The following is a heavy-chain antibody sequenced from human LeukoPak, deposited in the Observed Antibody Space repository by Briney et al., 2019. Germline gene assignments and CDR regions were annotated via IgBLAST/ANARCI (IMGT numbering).Heavy chain of an antibody. V-gene: IGHV3-23*01. J-gene: IGHJ6*02. D-gene: IGHD5/OR15-5a*01. Sequence: GGSLRLSCAASGFTFSSYWMSWVRQAPGMGLEWVSGISASGSTHYVDSVRGRFTISRDNSEKTLYLQMNSLTAEDTAVYYCAKHLVSTVLIYDMDVWGQGTTVTVSS. CDR2: ISASGST. CDR1: GFTFSSYW. CDR3: AKHLVSTVLIYDMDV.